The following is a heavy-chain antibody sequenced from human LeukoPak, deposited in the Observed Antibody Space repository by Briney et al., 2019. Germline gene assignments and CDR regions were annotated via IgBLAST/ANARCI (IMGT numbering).Heavy chain of an antibody. CDR3: ARAEGVPAAIYYYIDV. D-gene: IGHD2-2*02. CDR1: GFIFSSYS. J-gene: IGHJ6*03. CDR2: ISSSSCYI. V-gene: IGHV3-21*01. Sequence: GGSLRLSCAASGFIFSSYSMNWVRQAPGKGLEWVSSISSSSCYIYYADSVKGRFTISRDNAKNSLFLQMNSLRAEDTAVYYCARAEGVPAAIYYYIDVWGKGTTVTVSS.